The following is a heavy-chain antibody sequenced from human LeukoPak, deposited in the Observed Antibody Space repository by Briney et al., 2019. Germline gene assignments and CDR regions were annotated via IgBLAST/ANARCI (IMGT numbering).Heavy chain of an antibody. CDR1: GFTFSSYG. V-gene: IGHV3-33*06. CDR2: IWNDGSNK. CDR3: AKDKEYASGSYPIEC. Sequence: GSLRLSCAASGFTFSSYGMHWFRQAPGKGLEWVAVIWNDGSNKYYADSVKGRFTISRDNSMNTLYLQMNSLRAEDTAVYYCAKDKEYASGSYPIECWGQGTLVTVSS. D-gene: IGHD3-10*01. J-gene: IGHJ4*02.